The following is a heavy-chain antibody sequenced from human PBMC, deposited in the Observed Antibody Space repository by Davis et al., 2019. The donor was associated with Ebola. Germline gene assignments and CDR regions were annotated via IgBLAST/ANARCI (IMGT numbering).Heavy chain of an antibody. CDR3: VREGRYRGSRSSYWSRRGPKSYDVGDV. V-gene: IGHV1-2*02. CDR1: GYTLTDYQ. J-gene: IGHJ6*02. CDR2: INPNSGGT. Sequence: ASVKVSCKASGYTLTDYQMHWVRQAPGQGLEWMGWINPNSGGTNYAQKFQGRVTMTRDMSISTGYMELSSLTSDDTAVYYCVREGRYRGSRSSYWSRRGPKSYDVGDVWGQGTTVSVSS. D-gene: IGHD3-10*01.